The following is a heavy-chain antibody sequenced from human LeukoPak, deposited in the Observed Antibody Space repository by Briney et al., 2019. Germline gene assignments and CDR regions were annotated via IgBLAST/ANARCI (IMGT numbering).Heavy chain of an antibody. Sequence: QPGGSLRLSCVASGFTFSSYAMSWVRQAPGKGLEWVSVISGSGGSTYYAGSVKGRFTISRDNSKNTLYLQMNSLRAEDTAVYYCAKDSYSLGELSLSDYWGQGTLVTVSS. V-gene: IGHV3-23*01. J-gene: IGHJ4*02. CDR3: AKDSYSLGELSLSDY. D-gene: IGHD3-16*02. CDR1: GFTFSSYA. CDR2: ISGSGGST.